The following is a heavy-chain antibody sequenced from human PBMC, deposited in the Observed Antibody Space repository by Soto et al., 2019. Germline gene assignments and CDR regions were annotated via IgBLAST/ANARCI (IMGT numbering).Heavy chain of an antibody. J-gene: IGHJ5*02. Sequence: SETLSLTCTVSGGSVSSGSYYWNWIRQPPGKGLEWIGYIFYSGSTTYNPSLKSRVTISVDTSKNQFSLKLSSVTAADTAVYYCARRVKSIAAAGRAWFDPWGQGTLVTVSS. CDR3: ARRVKSIAAAGRAWFDP. CDR2: IFYSGST. CDR1: GGSVSSGSYY. D-gene: IGHD6-13*01. V-gene: IGHV4-61*01.